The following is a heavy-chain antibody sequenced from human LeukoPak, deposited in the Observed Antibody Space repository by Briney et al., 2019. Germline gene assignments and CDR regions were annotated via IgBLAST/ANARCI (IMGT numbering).Heavy chain of an antibody. V-gene: IGHV3-23*01. CDR2: ISGSGGST. D-gene: IGHD2-2*02. J-gene: IGHJ4*02. Sequence: GGSLRLSCAASGFTFSSYAMSWVRQAPGKGLEWVPAISGSGGSTYYADSVKGRFTISRDNSKNTLYLQMNSLRAEDTAVYYCACMVVPAAIHHFDYWGQGTLVTVSS. CDR1: GFTFSSYA. CDR3: ACMVVPAAIHHFDY.